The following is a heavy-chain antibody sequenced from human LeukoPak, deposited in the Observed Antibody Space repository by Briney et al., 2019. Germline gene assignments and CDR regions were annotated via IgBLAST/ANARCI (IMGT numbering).Heavy chain of an antibody. CDR1: GFTFNTAW. V-gene: IGHV3-15*01. CDR2: IKSETDGGTT. D-gene: IGHD3-16*01. J-gene: IGHJ1*01. Sequence: GGSLRLSCAVSGFTFNTAWMAWVRQAPGKGLEYVGRIKSETDGGTTYYAAPVKGRFTISRDDSKNKLYLQMDGLKIEDTALYYCTADLRLWGQGTLVTVSS. CDR3: TADLRL.